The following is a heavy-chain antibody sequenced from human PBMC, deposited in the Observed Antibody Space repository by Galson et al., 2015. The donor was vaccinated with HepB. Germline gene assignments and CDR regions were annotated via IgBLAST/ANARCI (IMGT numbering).Heavy chain of an antibody. Sequence: SVKVSCKASGYTFTSYAMNWVRQAPGQGLEWMGWINTNTGNTTYAQGFTGRFVFSLDTSVSTAYLQISSLKAEDTAVYYCARVRHCSSTSCSYGMDVWGQGTTVTVSS. V-gene: IGHV7-4-1*02. CDR2: INTNTGNT. CDR1: GYTFTSYA. D-gene: IGHD2-2*01. CDR3: ARVRHCSSTSCSYGMDV. J-gene: IGHJ6*02.